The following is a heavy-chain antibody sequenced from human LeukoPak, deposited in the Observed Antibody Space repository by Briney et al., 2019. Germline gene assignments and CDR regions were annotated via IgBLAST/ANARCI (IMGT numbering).Heavy chain of an antibody. CDR3: ARDEAKTYYYDSSAAGDAFDI. D-gene: IGHD3-22*01. CDR2: ISAYNGNT. Sequence: ASMKVSCKASGYTFTSYGISWVRQAPGQGLEWMGWISAYNGNTNYAQKLQGRVTMTTDTSTSTAYMELRSLRSDDTAVYYCARDEAKTYYYDSSAAGDAFDIWGQGTMVTVSS. V-gene: IGHV1-18*01. J-gene: IGHJ3*02. CDR1: GYTFTSYG.